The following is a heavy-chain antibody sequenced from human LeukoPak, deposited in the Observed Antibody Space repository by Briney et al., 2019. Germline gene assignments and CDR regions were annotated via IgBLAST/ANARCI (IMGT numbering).Heavy chain of an antibody. J-gene: IGHJ4*02. CDR1: GYTFTTYG. D-gene: IGHD3/OR15-3a*01. CDR2: ISAYNYNT. V-gene: IGHV1-18*01. CDR3: ARAPNWTGHYSFDY. Sequence: ASVTVSCKASGYTFTTYGISWVRQAPGQGLEWMGWISAYNYNTDYAQKLQGRVTMTTDTSTSTVYMELRSLSSDDTAVYYCARAPNWTGHYSFDYWGQGTLVTVSS.